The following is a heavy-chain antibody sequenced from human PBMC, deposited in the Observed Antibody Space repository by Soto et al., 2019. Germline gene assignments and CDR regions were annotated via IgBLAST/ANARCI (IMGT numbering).Heavy chain of an antibody. CDR1: GYTSTSYA. Sequence: ASVKVFCKASGYTSTSYAMHWVLHAPGQMRVWMGWINAGNGNTIYSQKFLSRGTITTNNTASTTYMQQSSMRTAEKAVEYCSRETTTSHGGGKEEKVTV. J-gene: IGHJ6*03. CDR3: SRETTTSHG. CDR2: INAGNGNT. V-gene: IGHV1-3*01. D-gene: IGHD1-1*01.